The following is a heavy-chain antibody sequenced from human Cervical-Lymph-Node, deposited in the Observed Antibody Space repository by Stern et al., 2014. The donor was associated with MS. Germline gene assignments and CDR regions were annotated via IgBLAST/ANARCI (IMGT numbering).Heavy chain of an antibody. J-gene: IGHJ6*02. D-gene: IGHD2-2*01. CDR3: ASAHPATRRGYKGMNV. Sequence: VQLVQSGSEVRKPGSSGNVTCKASGGTFRNFSVNWVRQAPGQGLELVGGIIPVLGTPTYAQKFQGRVTIISDESTNTVYVELSGLTTDDTATYFCASAHPATRRGYKGMNVWGQGTTIAVSS. CDR1: GGTFRNFS. V-gene: IGHV1-69*01. CDR2: IIPVLGTP.